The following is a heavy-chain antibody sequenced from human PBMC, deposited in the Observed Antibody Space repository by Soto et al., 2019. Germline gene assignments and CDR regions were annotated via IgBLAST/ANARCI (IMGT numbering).Heavy chain of an antibody. V-gene: IGHV3-7*04. CDR2: IKQDGSEK. D-gene: IGHD3-22*01. CDR1: GLTFSSYW. CDR3: ARFYCDSSGYLPSPYYYYYGMDV. Sequence: GGSLRLSCAASGLTFSSYWMSWVRQAPGKGLEWVANIKQDGSEKYYVDSVKGRFTISRDNAKNSLYLQMNSLRAEDTAVYYCARFYCDSSGYLPSPYYYYYGMDVWGQGTTVTVSS. J-gene: IGHJ6*02.